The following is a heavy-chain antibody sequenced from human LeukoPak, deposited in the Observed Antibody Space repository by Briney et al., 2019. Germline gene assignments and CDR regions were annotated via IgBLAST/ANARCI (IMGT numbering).Heavy chain of an antibody. D-gene: IGHD3-22*01. CDR1: GLTVSGNH. CDR2: IYTGGGT. Sequence: GGSLRLSCAASGLTVSGNHMSWVRQAPEKGLEWGSGIYTGGGTYYTNSVKGRFTVSRDKSKSTLYLQMSSLRPEDMAVYYCWTYFYDSSGVDDAFDIWGQGTMVTVSS. CDR3: WTYFYDSSGVDDAFDI. J-gene: IGHJ3*02. V-gene: IGHV3-66*02.